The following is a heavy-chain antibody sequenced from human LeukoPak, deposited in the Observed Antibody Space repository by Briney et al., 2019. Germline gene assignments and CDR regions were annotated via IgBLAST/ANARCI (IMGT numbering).Heavy chain of an antibody. D-gene: IGHD3-22*01. CDR3: ARSHYYDSSGYYLPGDY. CDR2: INPNSGGT. J-gene: IGHJ4*02. Sequence: ASVKVSCKASGYTFTSYGISWVRQAPGQGLEWMGWINPNSGGTNYAQKSQGRVTMTRDTSISTAYMELSRLRSDDTAVYYCARSHYYDSSGYYLPGDYWGQGTLVTVSS. CDR1: GYTFTSYG. V-gene: IGHV1-2*02.